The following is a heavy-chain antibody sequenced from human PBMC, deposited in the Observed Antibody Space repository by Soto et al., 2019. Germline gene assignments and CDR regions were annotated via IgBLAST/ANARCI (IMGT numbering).Heavy chain of an antibody. D-gene: IGHD1-26*01. CDR1: GGSISSSNYY. CDR3: ATQEVGGSYVYTFDP. CDR2: IYYSGST. J-gene: IGHJ5*02. Sequence: QLQLQESGPGLVKPSETLSLTCTVSGGSISSSNYYWGWIRQPPGKGLEWIGSIYYSGSTYYNPSLKRRVTLSVDTSKNQFSLKLSSVTAADTGVYYCATQEVGGSYVYTFDPWGQGTLVTVSS. V-gene: IGHV4-39*01.